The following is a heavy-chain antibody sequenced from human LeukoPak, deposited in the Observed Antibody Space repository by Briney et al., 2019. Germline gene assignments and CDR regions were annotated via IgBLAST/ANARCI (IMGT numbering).Heavy chain of an antibody. D-gene: IGHD3-16*02. CDR3: ARAGFPGWGEFSLYFDY. Sequence: SETLSLTCAVYGGSFSGYYWSWIRQPPGKGLEWIGEINHSGSTNYNPSLKSRVTISVDTSKNQFSLKLSSVTAADTAVYYCARAGFPGWGEFSLYFDYGGRETLVTVSS. J-gene: IGHJ4*02. V-gene: IGHV4-34*01. CDR2: INHSGST. CDR1: GGSFSGYY.